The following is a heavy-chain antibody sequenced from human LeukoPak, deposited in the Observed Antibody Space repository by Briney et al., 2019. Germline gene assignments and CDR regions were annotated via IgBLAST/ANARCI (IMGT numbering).Heavy chain of an antibody. CDR2: ISYDGSNK. J-gene: IGHJ5*02. CDR3: ARAADFWSGYTQFDP. V-gene: IGHV3-30*03. Sequence: GGSLRLSCAASGFTFSSYGMHWVRQAPGKGLEWVAVISYDGSNKYYADSVKGRFTISRDNAKNTLYLQMNSLRAEDTAVYYCARAADFWSGYTQFDPWGQGTLVTVSS. D-gene: IGHD3-3*01. CDR1: GFTFSSYG.